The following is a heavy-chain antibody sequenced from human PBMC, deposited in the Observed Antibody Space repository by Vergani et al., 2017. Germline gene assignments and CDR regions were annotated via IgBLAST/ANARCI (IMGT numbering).Heavy chain of an antibody. CDR3: ARDGMSPAEIDPKNAFHV. J-gene: IGHJ3*01. V-gene: IGHV4-34*01. Sequence: QVQLQQWGAGLLKPSETLSLTCAVYGGSFSGYYWSWIRQPPGKGLEWIGEINHSGSTNYNPSLKSRVTISVDTSKNQFSLKLSSVTAADTAVYFCARDGMSPAEIDPKNAFHVWGQGTRVSV. D-gene: IGHD1-14*01. CDR2: INHSGST. CDR1: GGSFSGYY.